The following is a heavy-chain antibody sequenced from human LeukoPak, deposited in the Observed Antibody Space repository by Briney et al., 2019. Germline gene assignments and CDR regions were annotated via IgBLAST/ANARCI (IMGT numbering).Heavy chain of an antibody. V-gene: IGHV4-59*01. CDR3: ARGCAWHGGCLNC. CDR2: ISYSGST. Sequence: SETLSLTCTVSGGSIRSYYWSWIRQPPGKGLEWIGYISYSGSTNYNPSLKSRVTISVDTSKNQFSLRLSSVTAADTAVYYCARGCAWHGGCLNCWGQGALVTVSS. J-gene: IGHJ4*02. D-gene: IGHD3-10*01. CDR1: GGSIRSYY.